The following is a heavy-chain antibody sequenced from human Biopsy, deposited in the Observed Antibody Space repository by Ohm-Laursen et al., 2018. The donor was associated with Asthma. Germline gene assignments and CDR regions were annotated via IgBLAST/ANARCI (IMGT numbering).Heavy chain of an antibody. Sequence: ASVKVSCKISGYSLTDLSMHWVRQAPGQGLEWMGGHDHEEGGTVNARRFQGRVTMTEDTSTDTAYMELSSLSSDDTAVYYCASDFPKDYVRYNFQFWGQGALVTASS. D-gene: IGHD4-17*01. CDR3: ASDFPKDYVRYNFQF. CDR2: HDHEEGGT. CDR1: GYSLTDLS. J-gene: IGHJ4*02. V-gene: IGHV1-24*01.